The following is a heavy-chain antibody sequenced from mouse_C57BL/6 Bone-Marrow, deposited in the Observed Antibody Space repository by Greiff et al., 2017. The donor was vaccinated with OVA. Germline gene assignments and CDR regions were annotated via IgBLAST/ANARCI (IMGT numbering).Heavy chain of an antibody. J-gene: IGHJ2*01. CDR2: IDPSDSST. D-gene: IGHD2-14*01. Sequence: QVQLQQPGAELVKPGASVKLSCKASGYTFTSYWMQWVKQRPGQGLEWIGEIDPSDSSTNYNPKFKGKATLTVVTSSSTAYLQLSRLTSEDSAGYYRARCYGYERGGYWGQGTTLTVSS. V-gene: IGHV1-50*01. CDR3: ARCYGYERGGY. CDR1: GYTFTSYW.